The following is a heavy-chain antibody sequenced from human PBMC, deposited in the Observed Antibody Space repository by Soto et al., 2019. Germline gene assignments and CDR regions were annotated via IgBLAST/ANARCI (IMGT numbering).Heavy chain of an antibody. V-gene: IGHV4-30-4*01. D-gene: IGHD3-10*01. CDR3: ASSTYYYGSGSYYKGYYFDY. CDR1: GGSISSGDYY. CDR2: IYYSGST. J-gene: IGHJ4*02. Sequence: SETLSLTCTASGGSISSGDYYWSWIRQPPGKGLEWIGYIYYSGSTYYNPSFKSRVTISVDTSKNQFSLKLSSVTAADTAVYYCASSTYYYGSGSYYKGYYFDYWGQGTLVTVSS.